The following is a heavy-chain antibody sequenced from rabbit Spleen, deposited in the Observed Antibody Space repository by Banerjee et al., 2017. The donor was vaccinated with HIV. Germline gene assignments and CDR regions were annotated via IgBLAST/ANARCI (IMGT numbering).Heavy chain of an antibody. CDR2: IYAGSSGST. CDR1: GFSFSGDYY. CDR3: ATFDNLWDAFKL. Sequence: QSLEESGGGLVKPGASLTLTCTASGFSFSGDYYICWVRQAPGKGLEWSGCIYAGSSGSTYYASWAKGRFTISKTSSTTVTLQMTSLTGADTATYFCATFDNLWDAFKLWGPGTLVTVS. D-gene: IGHD4-2*01. V-gene: IGHV1S40*01. J-gene: IGHJ4*01.